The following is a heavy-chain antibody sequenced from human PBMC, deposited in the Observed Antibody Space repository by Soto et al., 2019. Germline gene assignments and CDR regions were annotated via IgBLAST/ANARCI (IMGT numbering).Heavy chain of an antibody. CDR1: GFTVSSNY. V-gene: IGHV3-53*01. J-gene: IGHJ4*02. D-gene: IGHD6-13*01. Sequence: LRLSCAASGFTVSSNYMSWVRQAPGKGLEWVSVIYSGGSTYYADSVKGRFTISRDNSKNTLYLQMNSLRAEDTAVYYCAREVGGSSWSGYYFDYWGQGTLVTV. CDR2: IYSGGST. CDR3: AREVGGSSWSGYYFDY.